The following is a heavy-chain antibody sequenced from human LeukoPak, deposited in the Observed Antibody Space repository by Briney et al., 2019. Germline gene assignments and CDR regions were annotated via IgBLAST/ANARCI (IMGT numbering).Heavy chain of an antibody. CDR3: ARDFSITIFGVVIRYMDV. J-gene: IGHJ6*03. V-gene: IGHV1-18*01. CDR1: GYTFTSYG. CDR2: ISAYNGNT. Sequence: ASVKVSXKASGYTFTSYGISWVRQAPGQGLEWMGWISAYNGNTNYAQKLQGRVTMTTDTSTSTAYMELRSLRSDDTAVYYCARDFSITIFGVVIRYMDVWGKGTTVTVSS. D-gene: IGHD3-3*01.